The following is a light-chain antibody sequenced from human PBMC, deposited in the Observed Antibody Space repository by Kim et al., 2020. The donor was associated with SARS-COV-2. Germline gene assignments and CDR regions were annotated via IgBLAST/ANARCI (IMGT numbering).Light chain of an antibody. Sequence: ASVGDRGTLTCRTTQSISSHLNWYQQKPGRAPKLLISAASTLQGGVPSRFSGSGSETDFTLTISSLQPEDFATYFCQQSYITPFTFGPGTKVDIK. V-gene: IGKV1-39*01. CDR1: QSISSH. CDR3: QQSYITPFT. CDR2: AAS. J-gene: IGKJ3*01.